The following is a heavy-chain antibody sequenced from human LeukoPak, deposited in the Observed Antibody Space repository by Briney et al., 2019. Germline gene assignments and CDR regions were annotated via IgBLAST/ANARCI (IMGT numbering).Heavy chain of an antibody. CDR3: AKSMAAAGNILTDY. D-gene: IGHD6-13*01. J-gene: IGHJ4*02. V-gene: IGHV3-23*01. CDR1: GFTFSSYG. Sequence: QSGGTLRLSCAASGFTFSSYGMTWVRQAPGKGLEWVSAISGSGGSTYYADSVKGRFTISRDNSKNTLYLQMNSLRAEDTAVYYCAKSMAAAGNILTDYWGQGTLVTVSS. CDR2: ISGSGGST.